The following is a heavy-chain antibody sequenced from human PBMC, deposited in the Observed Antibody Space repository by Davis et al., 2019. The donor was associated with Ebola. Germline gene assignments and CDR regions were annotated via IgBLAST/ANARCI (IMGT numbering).Heavy chain of an antibody. D-gene: IGHD1-7*01. Sequence: GESLKISCAASGFTVSSNYMSWVRQAPGKGLEWVSVIYSGGSTYYADSVKGRFTISRDNSKNTLYLQMNSLRAEDTAVYYCARDLGLELPTVYYYYGMDVWGQGTTVTVSS. CDR2: IYSGGST. V-gene: IGHV3-66*01. J-gene: IGHJ6*02. CDR3: ARDLGLELPTVYYYYGMDV. CDR1: GFTVSSNY.